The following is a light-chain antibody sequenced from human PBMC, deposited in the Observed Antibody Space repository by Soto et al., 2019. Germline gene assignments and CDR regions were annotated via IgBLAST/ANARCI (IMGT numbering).Light chain of an antibody. J-gene: IGKJ1*01. CDR2: GAS. CDR1: QSVSSSY. Sequence: EIVLTQSPCTLSLSPGERATLSCRASQSVSSSYLAWYQQKPGQAPRLLIYGASSRATGIPDRFSGSGSGTDFTLTISRLEPEDFAVYYCQQYGSSPGTFAQRTKVDIK. V-gene: IGKV3-20*01. CDR3: QQYGSSPGT.